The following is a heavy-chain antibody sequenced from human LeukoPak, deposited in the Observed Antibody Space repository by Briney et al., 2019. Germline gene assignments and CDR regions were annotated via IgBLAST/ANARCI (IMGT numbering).Heavy chain of an antibody. CDR2: ISSSGSTI. Sequence: GGSLRLSCAASGFTFSSYSMSWVRQAPGKGLEWVSYISSSGSTIYYADSVKGRFTISRDNAKNSLYLQMNRLRAEDTAVYYCARVYSGYGRPFFDYWGQGTLVTVSS. J-gene: IGHJ4*02. D-gene: IGHD3-16*01. CDR3: ARVYSGYGRPFFDY. CDR1: GFTFSSYS. V-gene: IGHV3-48*01.